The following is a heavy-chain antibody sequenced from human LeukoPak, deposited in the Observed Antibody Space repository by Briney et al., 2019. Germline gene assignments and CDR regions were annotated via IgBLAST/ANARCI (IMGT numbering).Heavy chain of an antibody. D-gene: IGHD5-24*01. CDR3: ARGGDGYNSGVGY. CDR1: GGSFSGYY. J-gene: IGHJ4*02. CDR2: INHSRST. Sequence: SETLSLACAVYGGSFSGYYWSWIRQPPRKGLEWIGEINHSRSTNYNPSLNSRVTISVDTSKNQFSLKLSSVTAADTAVYYCARGGDGYNSGVGYWGQGTLVTVSS. V-gene: IGHV4-34*01.